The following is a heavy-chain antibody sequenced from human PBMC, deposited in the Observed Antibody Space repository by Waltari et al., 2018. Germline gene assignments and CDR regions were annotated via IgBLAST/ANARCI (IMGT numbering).Heavy chain of an antibody. J-gene: IGHJ4*02. Sequence: EVQLDESGGGLVQPGGSLRLSCSASGFTFTRYLMNWVRQAPGKGLVWVARINSDGSSTTYADSVKGRFTISRDNAKNTVYLQMNSLGVEDTAVYYCTRALWLGELYDYWGQGTLVTVSS. CDR2: INSDGSST. CDR1: GFTFTRYL. CDR3: TRALWLGELYDY. D-gene: IGHD3-10*01. V-gene: IGHV3-74*01.